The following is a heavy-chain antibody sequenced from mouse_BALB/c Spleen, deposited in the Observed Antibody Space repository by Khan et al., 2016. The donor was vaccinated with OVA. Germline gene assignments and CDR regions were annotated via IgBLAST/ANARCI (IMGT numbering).Heavy chain of an antibody. Sequence: EVELVESGGGLVQPGGSLKLSCAASGFTFSSNTMSWVRQTPEKRLEWVAYITNGGGNTYYPDTVKGRFTISRDNATNTLYLQMSSLKSEDTAMYYCARIPTFITTALDYWGQRTSVTVSS. J-gene: IGHJ4*01. CDR2: ITNGGGNT. CDR3: ARIPTFITTALDY. CDR1: GFTFSSNT. V-gene: IGHV5-12-2*01. D-gene: IGHD1-2*01.